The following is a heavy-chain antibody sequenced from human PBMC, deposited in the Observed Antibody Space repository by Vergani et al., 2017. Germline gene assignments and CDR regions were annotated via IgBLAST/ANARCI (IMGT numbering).Heavy chain of an antibody. Sequence: QVQLQESGPGLVKPPETLSLTCTVSGGSISSYYWSWIRQPPGKGLEWIGYIYYSGSTNYNPSLKSRVTISVDTSKNQFSLKLSSVTAADTAVYYCASAYSSSWYPYWGQGTLVTVSS. V-gene: IGHV4-59*01. D-gene: IGHD6-13*01. J-gene: IGHJ4*02. CDR1: GGSISSYY. CDR2: IYYSGST. CDR3: ASAYSSSWYPY.